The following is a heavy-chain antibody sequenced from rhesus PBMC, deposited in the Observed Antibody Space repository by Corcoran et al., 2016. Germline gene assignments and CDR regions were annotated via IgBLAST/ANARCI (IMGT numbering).Heavy chain of an antibody. Sequence: QVQLQESGPGVVKPSETLSLTCAVSGGSISYIYRWSWIRQPPGKGLEWIGFIYGTTTTTNYNPSLKSRVTISKDTSKNQFSLKLSSVTAADTAMYYCARLLYGSSLTFDYWGPGVLVTVSS. CDR3: ARLLYGSSLTFDY. V-gene: IGHV4S10*01. CDR2: IYGTTTTT. J-gene: IGHJ4*01. CDR1: GGSISYIYR. D-gene: IGHD4-29*01.